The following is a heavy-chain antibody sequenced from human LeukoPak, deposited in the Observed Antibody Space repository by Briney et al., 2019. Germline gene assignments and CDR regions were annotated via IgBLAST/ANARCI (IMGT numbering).Heavy chain of an antibody. CDR1: GGSFSGYY. D-gene: IGHD6-13*01. CDR2: IYHSGST. Sequence: SETPSLTCAVYGGSFSGYYWSWIRQPPGKGLEWIGSIYHSGSTYYNPSLKSRVTLSVDTSKKQFSLKLSSVTAADTAVYYCARQYSNNWYDDRGWFDPWGQGTLVTVSS. V-gene: IGHV4-34*01. CDR3: ARQYSNNWYDDRGWFDP. J-gene: IGHJ5*02.